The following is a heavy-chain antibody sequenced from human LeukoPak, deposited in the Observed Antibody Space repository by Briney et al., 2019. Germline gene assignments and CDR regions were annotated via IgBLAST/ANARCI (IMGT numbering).Heavy chain of an antibody. CDR2: ISSSSSTI. CDR1: GFTYSSYS. D-gene: IGHD6-13*01. V-gene: IGHV3-48*01. Sequence: PGGSLRLSCVASGFTYSSYSMNWVRQAPGKGLEWVSYISSSSSTIYYADSVKGRFTISRDNAKNSLYLQMNSLRVEDTAVYYCARDERQQQLAGPGPVPSYYFYYYMDVWGKGTTVTVSS. J-gene: IGHJ6*03. CDR3: ARDERQQQLAGPGPVPSYYFYYYMDV.